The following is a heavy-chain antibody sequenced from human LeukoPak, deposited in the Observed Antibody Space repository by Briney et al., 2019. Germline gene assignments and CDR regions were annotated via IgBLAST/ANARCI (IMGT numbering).Heavy chain of an antibody. Sequence: REASVKVSCKASGGTFSSYAISWVRQAPGQGLEWMGRIIPILGITNYAQRFQGRVTITADKSTSTVYMELSSLGSEDTAMYYCARARRSDSSWYDYWGQGTLVTVSS. J-gene: IGHJ4*02. CDR2: IIPILGIT. V-gene: IGHV1-69*04. CDR1: GGTFSSYA. CDR3: ARARRSDSSWYDY. D-gene: IGHD6-13*01.